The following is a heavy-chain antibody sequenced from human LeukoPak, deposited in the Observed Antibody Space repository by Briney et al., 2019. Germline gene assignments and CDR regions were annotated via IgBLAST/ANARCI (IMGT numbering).Heavy chain of an antibody. D-gene: IGHD3-3*01. CDR3: AKFLYYDFWSGYYLDY. J-gene: IGHJ4*02. Sequence: GGSLRLSCAASGFTFSSYAMSWVRQAPGKGLEWVSAISGSGGSTYYADSVKGRFTISRDNSKNTLYLQMNSLRAEDTAVYYCAKFLYYDFWSGYYLDYWGQGTPVTVSS. CDR2: ISGSGGST. V-gene: IGHV3-23*01. CDR1: GFTFSSYA.